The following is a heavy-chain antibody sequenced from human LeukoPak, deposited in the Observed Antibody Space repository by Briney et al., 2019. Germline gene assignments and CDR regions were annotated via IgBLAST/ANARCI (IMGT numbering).Heavy chain of an antibody. J-gene: IGHJ4*02. D-gene: IGHD2-8*01. Sequence: GSLRLSCAASGFTVNSHYISWVGQAPGKGLEWVSYIGSSSSTIYYADSVKGRFTISRDNAKNSLYLQMNSLRAEDTAVYYCARGYAMALPSFDYWGQGTLVTVSS. CDR1: GFTVNSHY. CDR2: IGSSSSTI. CDR3: ARGYAMALPSFDY. V-gene: IGHV3-48*04.